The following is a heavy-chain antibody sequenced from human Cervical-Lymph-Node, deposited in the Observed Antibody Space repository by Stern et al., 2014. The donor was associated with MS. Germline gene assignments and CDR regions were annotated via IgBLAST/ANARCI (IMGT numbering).Heavy chain of an antibody. Sequence: QVQLVQSGAELTKPGSSVKVSCKASGGTFSSYGISWVRQAPGQGLEWMGGIIPLFGNNNYARRFQGRVTIAADISTSTAYMELSSLRSEDTAVYYCARDGDFGSNYGMDVWGQGTTVTVSS. V-gene: IGHV1-69*06. J-gene: IGHJ6*02. D-gene: IGHD2-21*02. CDR1: GGTFSSYG. CDR3: ARDGDFGSNYGMDV. CDR2: IIPLFGNN.